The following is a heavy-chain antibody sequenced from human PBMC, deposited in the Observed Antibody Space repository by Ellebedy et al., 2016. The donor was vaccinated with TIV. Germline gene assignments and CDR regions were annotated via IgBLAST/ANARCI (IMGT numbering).Heavy chain of an antibody. CDR2: ISSDDFNI. CDR1: GFNFRDHF. Sequence: PGGSLRLSCAASGFNFRDHFMSWVRQAPGKGLEWISYISSDDFNIRYAETVKGRFIISRDNAKTSLYLEMNNLKADDTAVYYCARACFGVACYFDHWGQGTLVTVSS. D-gene: IGHD3-3*01. V-gene: IGHV3-11*04. J-gene: IGHJ4*02. CDR3: ARACFGVACYFDH.